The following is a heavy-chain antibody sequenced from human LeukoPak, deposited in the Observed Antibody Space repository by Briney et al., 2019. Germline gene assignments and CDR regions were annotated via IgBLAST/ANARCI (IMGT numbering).Heavy chain of an antibody. CDR3: ARGVVGATTGWYFDL. J-gene: IGHJ2*01. D-gene: IGHD1-26*01. V-gene: IGHV3-33*01. CDR1: GFTFSNYG. CDR2: IWSDVSNK. Sequence: GGSLRLSCAASGFTFSNYGMHWGRQAPGKGLEWVAVIWSDVSNKYYADSVKGRFTISRDDFKNTLYLHMNRVRAEDTTVYYWARGVVGATTGWYFDLWGRGTLVTVSS.